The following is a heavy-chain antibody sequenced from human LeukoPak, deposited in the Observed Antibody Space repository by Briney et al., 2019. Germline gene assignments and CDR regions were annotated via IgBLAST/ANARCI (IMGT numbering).Heavy chain of an antibody. Sequence: ASVKVSCKASGYTFTSYGISWVRQAPGQGLQWMGWISVYNGNTNYAQKLQGRVTMITDTSTSTAYMELRSLRSDDTAVYYCARDHHAPPSGSYSYYWGQGTLVTVSS. CDR3: ARDHHAPPSGSYSYY. CDR1: GYTFTSYG. D-gene: IGHD1-26*01. J-gene: IGHJ4*02. V-gene: IGHV1-18*01. CDR2: ISVYNGNT.